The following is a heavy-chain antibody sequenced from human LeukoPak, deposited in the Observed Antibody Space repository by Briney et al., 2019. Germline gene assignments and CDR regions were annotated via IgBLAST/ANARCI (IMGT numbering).Heavy chain of an antibody. J-gene: IGHJ4*02. CDR3: ARDLGHSSGWPGSAD. Sequence: GASVKVSCKASGYTFTSYDINWVRQATGQGLEWMGWMNPNSGNSGYAQKFQGRVTMTRNTSISTAYMELSSLRSEDTAVYYCARDLGHSSGWPGSADWGQGTLVTVSS. CDR1: GYTFTSYD. V-gene: IGHV1-8*01. D-gene: IGHD6-19*01. CDR2: MNPNSGNS.